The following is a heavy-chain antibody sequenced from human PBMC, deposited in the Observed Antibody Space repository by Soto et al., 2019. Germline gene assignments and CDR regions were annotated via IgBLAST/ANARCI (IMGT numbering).Heavy chain of an antibody. CDR3: AKGPTVLGAVIGFDYYYGMYV. Sequence: GSLKTSCTASVFTFSTSAMSWVRQAPGRGLEWVSGISGSGAGTYYADSVKGRFTISRDNSKNTLYLQMSGLRAEDAAIYYCAKGPTVLGAVIGFDYYYGMYVWGQGTPVTVSS. D-gene: IGHD3-3*01. J-gene: IGHJ6*02. CDR1: VFTFSTSA. V-gene: IGHV3-23*01. CDR2: ISGSGAGT.